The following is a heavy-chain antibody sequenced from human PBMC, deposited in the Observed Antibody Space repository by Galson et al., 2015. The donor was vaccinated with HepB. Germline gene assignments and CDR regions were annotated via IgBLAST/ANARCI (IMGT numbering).Heavy chain of an antibody. CDR3: ARIISAGWTAFGYFDL. CDR2: IYTSGST. D-gene: IGHD6-19*01. V-gene: IGHV4-4*07. J-gene: IGHJ2*01. Sequence: ETLSLTCTVSGGSISSYYWSWIRQPAGKGLEWIGRIYTSGSTNYNPSLKSRVTMSVDTSKNQFSLKLSSVTAADTAVYYCARIISAGWTAFGYFDLWGRGTLVTVSS. CDR1: GGSISSYY.